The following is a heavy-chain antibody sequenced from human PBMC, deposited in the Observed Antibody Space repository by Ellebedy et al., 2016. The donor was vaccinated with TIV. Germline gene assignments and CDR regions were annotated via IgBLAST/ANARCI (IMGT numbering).Heavy chain of an antibody. J-gene: IGHJ2*01. D-gene: IGHD1-1*01. CDR1: GLSFSSYW. CDR3: ARRGSRYWHFDL. V-gene: IGHV3-7*03. Sequence: GESLKISCAASGLSFSSYWMSWVRQAPGKGLEWVANIKQDGGEKYYVDSAEGRFIISRDNAKNSLYLRINNPRDEDTAVYYCARRGSRYWHFDLWGRGTQVIVSS. CDR2: IKQDGGEK.